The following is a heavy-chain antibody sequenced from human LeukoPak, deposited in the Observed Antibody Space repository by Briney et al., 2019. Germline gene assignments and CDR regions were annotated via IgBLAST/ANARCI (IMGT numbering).Heavy chain of an antibody. V-gene: IGHV3-23*01. CDR3: AKSSGYFGDY. CDR1: GFTFSTYG. Sequence: GSLRLSCAASGFTFSTYGMSWVRQAPGKGLEWVSAITGSGGGTFYADSVRGRFTISRDNSKNTLYLQMSSLRAEDTAVYYCAKSSGYFGDYWVQGTLVRFSS. D-gene: IGHD3-22*01. CDR2: ITGSGGGT. J-gene: IGHJ4*02.